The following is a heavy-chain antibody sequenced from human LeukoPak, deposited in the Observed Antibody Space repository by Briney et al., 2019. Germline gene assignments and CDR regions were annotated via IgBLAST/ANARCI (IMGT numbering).Heavy chain of an antibody. CDR1: GGSFSGYF. D-gene: IGHD3-22*01. Sequence: SETLSLTCAVYGGSFSGYFWSWIRQPPGKGLEWIGYVDHTGSTNFNPSLNGRVSISRDTSKNQFSLKLSSVTAADTAVYYCARAQAYYYDSSGYYYKGINWFDPWGQGTLVTVSS. J-gene: IGHJ5*02. V-gene: IGHV4-59*01. CDR3: ARAQAYYYDSSGYYYKGINWFDP. CDR2: VDHTGST.